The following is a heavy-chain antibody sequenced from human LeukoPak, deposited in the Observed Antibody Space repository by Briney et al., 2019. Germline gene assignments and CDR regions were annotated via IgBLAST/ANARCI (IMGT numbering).Heavy chain of an antibody. CDR1: GGSISSYY. CDR3: ARSPRAVFQFFDY. J-gene: IGHJ4*02. CDR2: IYYSGST. D-gene: IGHD3-3*01. Sequence: SETLSLTCTVSGGSISSYYWSWIRQPPGKGLEWIGYIYYSGSTNYNPSLKSRVTISVDTSKNQFSLKLSSVTAADTAVYYCARSPRAVFQFFDYWGQGTLVTVSS. V-gene: IGHV4-59*08.